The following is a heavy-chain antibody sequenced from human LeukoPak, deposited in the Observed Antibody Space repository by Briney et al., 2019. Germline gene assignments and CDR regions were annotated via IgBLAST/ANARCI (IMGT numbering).Heavy chain of an antibody. Sequence: SETLSLTCTVSGGSISSGDYYWSWIRQPPGTGLEWIGYIYHSGSTYYNPSLKSRVTISVDTSKNQFSLKLSSVTAADTAVYYCVGYCSGGSCYGAFDIWGQGTTVTVSS. J-gene: IGHJ3*02. D-gene: IGHD2-15*01. CDR1: GGSISSGDYY. V-gene: IGHV4-30-4*01. CDR2: IYHSGST. CDR3: VGYCSGGSCYGAFDI.